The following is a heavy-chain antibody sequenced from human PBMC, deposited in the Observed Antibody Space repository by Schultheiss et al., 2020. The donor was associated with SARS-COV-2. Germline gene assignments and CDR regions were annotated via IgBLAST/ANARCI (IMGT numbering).Heavy chain of an antibody. CDR3: ASLVVVAEHNWFDP. CDR1: GGSISSYY. Sequence: SETLSLTCTVSGGSISSYYWSWIRQPPGKGLEWIGEINHSGSTNYNPSLKSRVTISVDTSKNQFSLKLSSVTAADTAVYYCASLVVVAEHNWFDPWGQGTLVTVSS. CDR2: INHSGST. J-gene: IGHJ5*02. D-gene: IGHD2-15*01. V-gene: IGHV4-34*01.